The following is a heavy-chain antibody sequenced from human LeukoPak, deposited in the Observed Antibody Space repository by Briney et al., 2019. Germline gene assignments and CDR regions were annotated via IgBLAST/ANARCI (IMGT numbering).Heavy chain of an antibody. CDR1: GYTFTSYY. D-gene: IGHD3-22*01. CDR2: INPSGGST. Sequence: ASVKVSCKASGYTFTSYYMHWVRQAPGQGLEWMGIINPSGGSTSYAQKFQGRVTVTRDTSTSTVYMELSSLRSEDTAVYYCARGYPYYYDSSGYTERDFDYWGQGTLVTVSS. J-gene: IGHJ4*02. V-gene: IGHV1-46*01. CDR3: ARGYPYYYDSSGYTERDFDY.